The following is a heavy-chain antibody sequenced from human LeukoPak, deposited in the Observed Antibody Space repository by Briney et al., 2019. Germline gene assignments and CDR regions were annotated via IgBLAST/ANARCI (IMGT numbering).Heavy chain of an antibody. CDR2: INPNSGGT. J-gene: IGHJ4*02. V-gene: IGHV1-2*02. Sequence: ASVKVSCKASGYTFTGYYMHWVQQAPGQGLEWMGWINPNSGGTNYAQKFQGRVTMTRDTSISTAYMELSRLRSDDTAVYYCARVRRVSVVTFDYWGQGTLVTVSS. CDR3: ARVRRVSVVTFDY. CDR1: GYTFTGYY. D-gene: IGHD3-22*01.